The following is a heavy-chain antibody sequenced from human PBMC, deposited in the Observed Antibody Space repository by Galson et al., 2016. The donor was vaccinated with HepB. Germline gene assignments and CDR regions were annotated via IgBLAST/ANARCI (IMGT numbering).Heavy chain of an antibody. J-gene: IGHJ6*02. CDR1: GFTFSSYA. CDR2: ISSSSSYI. Sequence: SLRLSCAASGFTFSSYAMHWVRQAPGKGLEWVASISSSSSYIYYVDSVKGRFTISRDNTKNLLYLQMNSLRAEDSAVYYCATSMTTHYFYGMDIWGQGTTVIVSS. V-gene: IGHV3-21*03. CDR3: ATSMTTHYFYGMDI. D-gene: IGHD4-11*01.